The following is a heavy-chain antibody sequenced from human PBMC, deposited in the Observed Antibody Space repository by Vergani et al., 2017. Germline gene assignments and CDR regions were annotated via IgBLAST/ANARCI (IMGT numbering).Heavy chain of an antibody. V-gene: IGHV5-51*01. D-gene: IGHD2/OR15-2a*01. Sequence: EVQLVQSGAEVKKPGESLKISCQISGYSFTNYWIGWVRQMPGKGLEWMGIIHPADSDTRYSPSFQGQVTISVDKSISTAYLQRSSLRASDSAMYYCARLYGRDNSESKYFDYWGQGTLVTVSS. CDR2: IHPADSDT. CDR3: ARLYGRDNSESKYFDY. J-gene: IGHJ4*02. CDR1: GYSFTNYW.